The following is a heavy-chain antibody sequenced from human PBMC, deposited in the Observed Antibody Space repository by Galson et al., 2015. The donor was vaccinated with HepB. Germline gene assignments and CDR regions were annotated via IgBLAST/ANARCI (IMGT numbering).Heavy chain of an antibody. V-gene: IGHV3-48*02. D-gene: IGHD6-19*01. Sequence: SLRLSCAASGFTFSSYNLNWVRQAPGKGLEWVSYISSRSSTIYYADSVKGRFTISRDNAKNSLYLQMNSLRDEDTAVYYCARDREVAGPRGGGYYYYGMDVWGQGTTVAVSS. CDR3: ARDREVAGPRGGGYYYYGMDV. CDR2: ISSRSSTI. CDR1: GFTFSSYN. J-gene: IGHJ6*02.